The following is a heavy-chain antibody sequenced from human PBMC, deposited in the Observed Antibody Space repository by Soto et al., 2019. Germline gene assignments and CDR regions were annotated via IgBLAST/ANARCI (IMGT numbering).Heavy chain of an antibody. J-gene: IGHJ6*02. CDR3: ARGVVRYYYYFYVMDV. D-gene: IGHD3-10*01. CDR2: IHHSGSN. CDR1: SGSFSGYY. V-gene: IGHV4-34*01. Sequence: SETLSPTCPVYSGSFSGYYWSWIRQPPGKGLEWVGGIHHSGSNNYNPSLKTRLTLSVDSSKNQFSLKLSSVTAADTAVYYCARGVVRYYYYFYVMDVWGQGTRVTVAS.